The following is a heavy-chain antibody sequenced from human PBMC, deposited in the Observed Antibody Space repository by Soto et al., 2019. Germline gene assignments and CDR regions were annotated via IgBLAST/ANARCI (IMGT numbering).Heavy chain of an antibody. D-gene: IGHD3-22*01. V-gene: IGHV1-46*01. CDR3: ARDSKYDSSGYQPIRPQYYFDY. Sequence: QVQLVQSGAEVKKPGASVKVSCKASGYTFTSYYMHWVRQAPGQGLEWMGIINPSGGSTSYAQKFQGRVTMTRDTSTSTVYMELSSLRSEDTAVYYCARDSKYDSSGYQPIRPQYYFDYWGQGTLVTVSS. CDR1: GYTFTSYY. CDR2: INPSGGST. J-gene: IGHJ4*02.